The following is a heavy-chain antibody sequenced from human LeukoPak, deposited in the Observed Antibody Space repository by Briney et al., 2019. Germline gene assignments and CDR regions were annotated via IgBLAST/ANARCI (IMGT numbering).Heavy chain of an antibody. CDR1: GGSISNGAYY. Sequence: SETLSLTCTVSGGSISNGAYYWGWIRQSPGKGLEWIGTIYYIGNTYYNPALQGRVTISVDTSKNQFSLKLTSVTAADTAVFYCARLLYNWNGIDYWGQGTLVTVSS. J-gene: IGHJ4*02. V-gene: IGHV4-39*01. D-gene: IGHD1-1*01. CDR3: ARLLYNWNGIDY. CDR2: IYYIGNT.